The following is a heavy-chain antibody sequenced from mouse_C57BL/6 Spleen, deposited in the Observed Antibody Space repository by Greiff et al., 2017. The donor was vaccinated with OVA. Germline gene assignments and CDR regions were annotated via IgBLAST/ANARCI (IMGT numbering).Heavy chain of an antibody. Sequence: QVQLKQPGAELVKPGASVKLSCKASGYTFTSYWMQWVKQRPGQGLEWIGEIDPSDSYTNYNQKFKGKATLTVDTSSSTAYMQLSSLTSEDSAVYYCARPYGSSYVGFAYWGQGTLVTVSA. CDR1: GYTFTSYW. J-gene: IGHJ3*01. V-gene: IGHV1-50*01. CDR3: ARPYGSSYVGFAY. CDR2: IDPSDSYT. D-gene: IGHD1-1*01.